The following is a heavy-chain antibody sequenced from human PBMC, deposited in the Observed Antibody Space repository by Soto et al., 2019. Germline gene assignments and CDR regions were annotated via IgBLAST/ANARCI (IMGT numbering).Heavy chain of an antibody. CDR2: IGSKANNYAT. J-gene: IGHJ4*02. V-gene: IGHV3-73*01. CDR3: TRDVDTAMVGNDY. D-gene: IGHD5-18*01. Sequence: EVQLVESGGGLVQPGGSLKLSCAASGFTISGAAMHWVRQASGKGLEWVGRIGSKANNYATAYAASVKGRFTISRDDSEHTAYLQMNSLKTEDTALYYCTRDVDTAMVGNDYWGQGTLVTVSS. CDR1: GFTISGAA.